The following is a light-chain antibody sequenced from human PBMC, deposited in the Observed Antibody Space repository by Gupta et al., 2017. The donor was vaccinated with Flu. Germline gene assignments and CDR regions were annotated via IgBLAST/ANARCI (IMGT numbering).Light chain of an antibody. V-gene: IGKV3-11*01. CDR3: QQRDNWPPLT. CDR1: RSVKRY. CDR2: DAS. Sequence: IVLTHSPATLSLSPGERATLSCRASRSVKRYLAWYKQKPGQAPRLLIYDASNSATGIPARFSGSGCGTDFTLTISSREQEDFAVYYCQQRDNWPPLTFGRGTRVEIK. J-gene: IGKJ4*01.